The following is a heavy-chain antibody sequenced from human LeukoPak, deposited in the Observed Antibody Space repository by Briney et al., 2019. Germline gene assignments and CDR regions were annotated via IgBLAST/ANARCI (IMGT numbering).Heavy chain of an antibody. V-gene: IGHV3-23*01. J-gene: IGHJ4*02. CDR2: ISGSGGST. Sequence: TGGSLRLSCAGSGFTFSSYGMNWVRQAPGKGLEWVSVISGSGGSTYYADSVKGRFTISRDNSKNTLYLQMNSLRAEDTAVYYCARTGLWRFDYWGQGALVTVSS. CDR1: GFTFSSYG. CDR3: ARTGLWRFDY. D-gene: IGHD1-14*01.